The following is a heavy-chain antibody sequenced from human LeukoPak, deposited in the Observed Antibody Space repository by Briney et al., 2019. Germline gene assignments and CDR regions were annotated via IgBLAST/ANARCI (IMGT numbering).Heavy chain of an antibody. Sequence: GASVKASCKASGGTFSSYAISWVRQAPGQGLEWMGGIIPIFGTANYAQKFQGRATITADKSTSTAYMELSSLRSEDTAVYYCARDQVSEGYFDYWGQGTLVTVSS. V-gene: IGHV1-69*06. D-gene: IGHD6-6*01. CDR1: GGTFSSYA. CDR2: IIPIFGTA. J-gene: IGHJ4*02. CDR3: ARDQVSEGYFDY.